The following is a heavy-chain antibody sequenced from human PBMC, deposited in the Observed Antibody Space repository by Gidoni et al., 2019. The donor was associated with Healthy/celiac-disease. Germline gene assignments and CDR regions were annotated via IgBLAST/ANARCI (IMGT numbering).Heavy chain of an antibody. V-gene: IGHV3-48*02. CDR2: ISSSSSTI. CDR3: ARDGIAAVGTQLFDY. D-gene: IGHD6-13*01. CDR1: GFTFSSYS. Sequence: EVQLVESGGGLVQPGGSLRLSCAASGFTFSSYSMNSVRQAPGKGLEWVSYISSSSSTIYYADSVKGRFTISRDNAKNSLYLQMNSLRDEDTAVYYCARDGIAAVGTQLFDYWGQGTLVTVSS. J-gene: IGHJ4*02.